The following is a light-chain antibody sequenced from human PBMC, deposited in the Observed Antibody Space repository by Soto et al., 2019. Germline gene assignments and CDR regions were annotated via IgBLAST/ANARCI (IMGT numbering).Light chain of an antibody. V-gene: IGKV3-20*01. Sequence: IVLTQSPGTLSLSPGERATLSCRASQSVGSDYLAWYQQKPGQPPRLLIYGASIRATGIPDRFTGSGSGTAFTLTISRLEPEDFALYYCQQYTTSPFTFGPGTKVDVK. CDR2: GAS. CDR3: QQYTTSPFT. CDR1: QSVGSDY. J-gene: IGKJ3*01.